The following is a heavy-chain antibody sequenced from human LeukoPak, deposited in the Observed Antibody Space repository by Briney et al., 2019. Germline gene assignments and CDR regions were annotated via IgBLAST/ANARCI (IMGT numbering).Heavy chain of an antibody. CDR3: TKDLGYTYGYIRAFDI. V-gene: IGHV3-23*01. J-gene: IGHJ3*02. Sequence: GGSLRLSCAASGFTFSSYAMNWVRQAPGKGLEWVSHISGSGISTYYADSVKGRFTVSRDNSKNTLYLQMNSLRAEDTAVYYCTKDLGYTYGYIRAFDIWGQGTMVTVSS. CDR2: ISGSGIST. CDR1: GFTFSSYA. D-gene: IGHD5-18*01.